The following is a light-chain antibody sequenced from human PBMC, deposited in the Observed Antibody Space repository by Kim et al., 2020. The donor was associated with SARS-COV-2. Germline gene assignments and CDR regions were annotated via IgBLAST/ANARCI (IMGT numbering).Light chain of an antibody. J-gene: IGKJ5*01. CDR1: HGISNY. CDR2: GAS. V-gene: IGKV1-16*02. CDR3: QQYKSHPYT. Sequence: ASVGDRITIPCRARHGISNYLAWYQQKPGKGPKSLIYGASTLQSGVPSKFSGSGSGSDFTLTISSLQPEDFATYYCQQYKSHPYTFGQGTRLEIK.